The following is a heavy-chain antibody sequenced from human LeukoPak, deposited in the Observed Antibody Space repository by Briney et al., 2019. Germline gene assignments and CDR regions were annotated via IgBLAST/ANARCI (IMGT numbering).Heavy chain of an antibody. D-gene: IGHD1-26*01. CDR3: ARFRSYSLDH. J-gene: IGHJ4*02. CDR2: ISNNGGST. V-gene: IGHV3-64*01. Sequence: GGSLRLSCAASGFTFSSYAMHWVRQAPGKGLEYVSAISNNGGSTYYANSVKGRFTISRDNSKNTLYLQMGSLRAEDMAVYYCARFRSYSLDHWGQGTLVTVSS. CDR1: GFTFSSYA.